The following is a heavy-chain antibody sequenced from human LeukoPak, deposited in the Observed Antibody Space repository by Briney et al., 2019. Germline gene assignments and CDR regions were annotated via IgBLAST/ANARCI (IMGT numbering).Heavy chain of an antibody. Sequence: GGSLRLSCAASGFTFSDYAMHWVRQAPGKGLEWVAVISKNGSDKYYPGSVRGRFTISRDNSKNTIYLQMDSLRAEDTAIYYCARDYWWNYDYWGQGTLVTVSS. CDR1: GFTFSDYA. J-gene: IGHJ4*02. CDR2: ISKNGSDK. D-gene: IGHD1-7*01. CDR3: ARDYWWNYDY. V-gene: IGHV3-30-3*01.